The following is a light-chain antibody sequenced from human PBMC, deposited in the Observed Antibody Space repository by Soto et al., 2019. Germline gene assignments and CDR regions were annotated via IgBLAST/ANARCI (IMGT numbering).Light chain of an antibody. Sequence: EIVLTQSPGTLSLSPGTRAPLSCRASQSISNFLAWYQQKPGQAPRLLIYDTSTRATGIPARFSGSGSGTEFTLTISSLQSEDFAVYYCQQYNNWWTFGRGTKVDIK. CDR1: QSISNF. V-gene: IGKV3-15*01. CDR3: QQYNNWWT. CDR2: DTS. J-gene: IGKJ1*01.